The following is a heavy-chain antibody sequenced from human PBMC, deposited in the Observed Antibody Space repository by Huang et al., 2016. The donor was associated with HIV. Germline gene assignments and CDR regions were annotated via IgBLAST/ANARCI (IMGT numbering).Heavy chain of an antibody. CDR1: GFSLASSN. CDR2: ISPSSSFI. D-gene: IGHD6-13*01. Sequence: EVQLVESGGGLVKPGGSLRLSCAASGFSLASSNRYWVRQTPGKGRQWGSSISPSSSFIDYADSVKGRFSISRDNAKNSLYLQMNNLRGEDTAVYYCARDRGQQLSPFDSWGQGTLVTVSS. CDR3: ARDRGQQLSPFDS. J-gene: IGHJ4*02. V-gene: IGHV3-21*01.